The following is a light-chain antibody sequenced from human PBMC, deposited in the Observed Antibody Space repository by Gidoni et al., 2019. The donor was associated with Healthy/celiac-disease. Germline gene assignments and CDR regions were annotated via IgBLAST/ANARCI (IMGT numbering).Light chain of an antibody. Sequence: EIVMTQSPATLSVSPGERATLSCRASQSVNSNLAWYQQKPGQAPRLLIYGASTRATGIPARFSGSGSGTEFTLTISSLQSEDFAVYYCQQYNNWPPNFXGXTKVEIK. J-gene: IGKJ4*01. V-gene: IGKV3-15*01. CDR2: GAS. CDR3: QQYNNWPPN. CDR1: QSVNSN.